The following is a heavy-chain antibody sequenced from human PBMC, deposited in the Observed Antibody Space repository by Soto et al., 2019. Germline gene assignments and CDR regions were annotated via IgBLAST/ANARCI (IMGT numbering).Heavy chain of an antibody. V-gene: IGHV4-59*01. D-gene: IGHD2-15*01. CDR2: IYYSGST. J-gene: IGHJ4*02. CDR1: GGSISGYY. Sequence: SETLSLTCTVSGGSISGYYWSWIRQPPGKGLEWIGYIYYSGSTDYNPSLKSRVTISVDTSKNQFSLKLNSVTAADTAVYYCARVGLSRDCSGGRCLDYWGQGTLVTVSS. CDR3: ARVGLSRDCSGGRCLDY.